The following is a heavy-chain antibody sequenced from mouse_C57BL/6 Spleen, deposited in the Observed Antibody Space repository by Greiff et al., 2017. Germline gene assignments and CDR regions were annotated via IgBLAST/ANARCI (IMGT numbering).Heavy chain of an antibody. J-gene: IGHJ1*03. CDR3: AREGNYYGSTCGGYFDD. D-gene: IGHD1-1*01. V-gene: IGHV1-85*01. CDR2: IYPGDGST. Sequence: QVQLQQSGPELVKPGASVKLSCTASGYTFTSYDIHWVKQRPGQGLEWIGWIYPGDGSTKYDAKFKGQATLTVDPSSNTAYMELHSLTSEDSAGYFGAREGNYYGSTCGGYFDDWGKGTTVTVSS. CDR1: GYTFTSYD.